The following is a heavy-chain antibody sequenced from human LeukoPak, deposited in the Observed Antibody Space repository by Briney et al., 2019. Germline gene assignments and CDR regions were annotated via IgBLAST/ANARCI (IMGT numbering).Heavy chain of an antibody. CDR2: IKQDGSEK. CDR1: GFTFSNYW. D-gene: IGHD3-22*01. CDR3: ARDEHQYYSETTGRFDH. V-gene: IGHV3-7*04. J-gene: IGHJ4*02. Sequence: PGGSLRLSCAAPGFTFSNYWMGWVRQAPGKGLEWVANIKQDGSEKFYVDSVKGRFTISRDNAKNSLYLQMNSLRAEDTAIYYCARDEHQYYSETTGRFDHWRQGTLVTVSS.